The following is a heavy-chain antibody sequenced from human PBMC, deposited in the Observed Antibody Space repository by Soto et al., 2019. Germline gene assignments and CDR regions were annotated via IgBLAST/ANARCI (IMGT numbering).Heavy chain of an antibody. D-gene: IGHD6-19*01. Sequence: PSETLSLTCTVSGGSISRGGYYWSWIRQHPGKGLEWIGYIYYSGSTYYNPSLKSRVTISVDTSKNQFSLKLSSVTAADTAVYYFARDHRAVAGRYYYYTDVWGKGTTVTVSS. CDR2: IYYSGST. J-gene: IGHJ6*03. V-gene: IGHV4-31*03. CDR1: GGSISRGGYY. CDR3: ARDHRAVAGRYYYYTDV.